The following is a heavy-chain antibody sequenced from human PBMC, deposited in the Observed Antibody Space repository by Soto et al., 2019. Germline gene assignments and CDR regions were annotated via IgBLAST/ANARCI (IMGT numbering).Heavy chain of an antibody. CDR1: GFTFSSYA. CDR2: VSAGGDMT. J-gene: IGHJ6*02. D-gene: IGHD3-10*01. V-gene: IGHV3-23*01. CDR3: ARGDRGGSGSPASYYYSGLDV. Sequence: DVQLLESGGHLVQPGGSLRLSCAASGFTFSSYAMSWVRQAPGKGLEWVSSVSAGGDMTYYSDSVKGRFTISRDNSNNALFLHMNSLRIEDTALYYCARGDRGGSGSPASYYYSGLDVWGQGTTVT.